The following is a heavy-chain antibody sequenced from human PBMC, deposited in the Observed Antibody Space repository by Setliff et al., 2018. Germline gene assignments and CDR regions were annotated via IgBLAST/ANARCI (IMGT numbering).Heavy chain of an antibody. CDR2: IYYSGSS. CDR3: ARHYGGGYKHFDY. Sequence: PSETLSLTCTVSGGSISSPSYFWGWVRQPPGKEMEWVATIYYSGSSYYNPSLKSRLTISVDTSKNLFSLTLSSVTTADTAVYYCARHYGGGYKHFDYWGQGTLVTVSS. CDR1: GGSISSPSYF. V-gene: IGHV4-39*01. J-gene: IGHJ4*02. D-gene: IGHD5-12*01.